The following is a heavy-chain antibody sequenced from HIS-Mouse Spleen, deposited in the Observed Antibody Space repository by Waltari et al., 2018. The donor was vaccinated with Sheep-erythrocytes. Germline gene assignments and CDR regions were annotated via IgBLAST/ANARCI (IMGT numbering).Heavy chain of an antibody. CDR1: GGSISSSSYY. V-gene: IGHV4-39*07. D-gene: IGHD3-3*01. Sequence: QLQLQESGPGLVKPSETLSLTCTVSGGSISSSSYYWGWIRQPPGRGLEWIGSLYYSGITYYNPSLKSRVTISVDTSKNQFSLKLSSVTAADTAVYYCARDEGTYYDFWSGYPPSYYFDYWGQGTLVTVSS. CDR2: LYYSGIT. J-gene: IGHJ4*02. CDR3: ARDEGTYYDFWSGYPPSYYFDY.